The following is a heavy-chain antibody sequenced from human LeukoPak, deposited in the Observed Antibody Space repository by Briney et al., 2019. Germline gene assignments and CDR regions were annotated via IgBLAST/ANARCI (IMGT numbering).Heavy chain of an antibody. Sequence: PGGSLRLSCAASGFTFSSYSMNWVRQAPGKGLEWVSSISSSSSYIYYADSVKGRFTISRDNAKNSLYLQMNSLRAEDTAVYYCARNLVTSGYPHLPDVDYWGQGTLVTVSS. V-gene: IGHV3-21*01. D-gene: IGHD5-12*01. J-gene: IGHJ4*01. CDR3: ARNLVTSGYPHLPDVDY. CDR2: ISSSSSYI. CDR1: GFTFSSYS.